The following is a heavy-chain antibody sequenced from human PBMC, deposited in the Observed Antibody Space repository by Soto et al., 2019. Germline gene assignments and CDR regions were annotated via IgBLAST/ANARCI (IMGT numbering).Heavy chain of an antibody. J-gene: IGHJ4*01. V-gene: IGHV3-33*01. Sequence: PGVSWRLSCTASAFTFSSYGMHWVRQAPGKGLEWVAVIWYDGSNKYYADSVKGRFTISRDHAKNSLYLEMNSLRTEDTAVYYCAREPEERNSNFDYRG. CDR3: AREPEERNSNFDY. CDR1: AFTFSSYG. D-gene: IGHD1-1*01. CDR2: IWYDGSNK.